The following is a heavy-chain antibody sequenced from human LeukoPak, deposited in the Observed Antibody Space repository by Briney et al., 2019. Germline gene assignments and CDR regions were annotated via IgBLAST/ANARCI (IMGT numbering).Heavy chain of an antibody. Sequence: QPGGSLRLSCAPSGFTFSSYWMSWVRQAPGKGREWVANIKQDGSEKYYVDSVKGRFTISRGNAKNSLYLQMNSLRAEDTAVYYCARETLVVVPAAMDYWGQGTLVTVSS. CDR2: IKQDGSEK. D-gene: IGHD2-2*01. CDR3: ARETLVVVPAAMDY. V-gene: IGHV3-7*04. J-gene: IGHJ4*02. CDR1: GFTFSSYW.